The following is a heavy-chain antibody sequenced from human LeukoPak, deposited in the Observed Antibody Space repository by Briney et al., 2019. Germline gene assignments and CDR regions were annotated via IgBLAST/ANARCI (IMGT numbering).Heavy chain of an antibody. Sequence: GGSLRLSCAASGFTFSNYWMHWVRQAPGKGLVWVSRINSDGSSTTYADSVKGRFTISRDNSKNTLYLQMNSLRVEDTAVYYCARHWTGTKSFDYWGQGTLVTVSS. V-gene: IGHV3-74*01. CDR3: ARHWTGTKSFDY. J-gene: IGHJ4*02. CDR2: INSDGSST. D-gene: IGHD1-14*01. CDR1: GFTFSNYW.